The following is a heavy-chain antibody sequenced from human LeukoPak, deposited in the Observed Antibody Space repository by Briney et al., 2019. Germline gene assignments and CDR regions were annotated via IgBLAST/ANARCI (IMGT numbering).Heavy chain of an antibody. CDR2: IWYDGSNK. D-gene: IGHD3-10*01. CDR3: ARDPITMVRGFKNYYFDY. V-gene: IGHV3-33*01. J-gene: IGHJ4*02. Sequence: GGSLRLSCAASGFTFSSYGMHWVRQAPGKGLEWVAVIWYDGSNKYYADSVKGRFTISRDNSKNTLYLQMNSLRAEDTAVYYCARDPITMVRGFKNYYFDYWGQGTLVTVSS. CDR1: GFTFSSYG.